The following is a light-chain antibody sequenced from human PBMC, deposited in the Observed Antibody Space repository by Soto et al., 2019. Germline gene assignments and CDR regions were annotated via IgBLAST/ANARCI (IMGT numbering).Light chain of an antibody. CDR2: DNN. CDR3: QSYDSSLSGSTI. CDR1: SSNIGAGYN. J-gene: IGLJ2*01. Sequence: QSVLTQPPSVSGAPGQSVTISCTGSSSNIGAGYNVHWYQQLPGTAPKLLIYDNNNRPSGVPDRFSGSKSGTSASLAIAGLQTEDEAEYFFQSYDSSLSGSTIFGGGTQLTVL. V-gene: IGLV1-40*01.